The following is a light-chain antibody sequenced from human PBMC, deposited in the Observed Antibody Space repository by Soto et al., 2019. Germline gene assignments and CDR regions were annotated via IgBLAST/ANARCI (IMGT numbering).Light chain of an antibody. J-gene: IGKJ2*02. CDR1: QSISSW. V-gene: IGKV1-5*03. CDR3: QQYSSSPWT. Sequence: DIQMTQSPSTLSASVGDRVTITCRASQSISSWLAWYQQKPGKAPKLLIYKASSLESGVPSRFSGSGSGTEFTLTISSLQPDDFATYYCQQYSSSPWTFGQGTKLEIK. CDR2: KAS.